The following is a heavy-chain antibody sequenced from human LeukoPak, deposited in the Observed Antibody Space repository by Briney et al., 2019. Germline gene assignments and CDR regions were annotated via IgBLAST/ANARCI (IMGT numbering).Heavy chain of an antibody. Sequence: GGSLRLSCAASGXTFSGYWVHWVRQAPGKGLVWVSRINSDGSTTSYADSVMGRFTISRDSSKNTLYLQMNSLRAEDTAVYFCARASQWLAFDYWGQGTLVTVSS. CDR2: INSDGSTT. J-gene: IGHJ4*02. CDR3: ARASQWLAFDY. V-gene: IGHV3-74*01. D-gene: IGHD6-19*01. CDR1: GXTFSGYW.